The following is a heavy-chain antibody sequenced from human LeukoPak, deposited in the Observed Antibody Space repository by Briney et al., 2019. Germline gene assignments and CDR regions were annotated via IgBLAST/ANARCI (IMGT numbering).Heavy chain of an antibody. V-gene: IGHV4-4*02. J-gene: IGHJ4*02. Sequence: PSETLSLTCAVSGGSISSSNWWSWVRQPPGKGLEWIGEIYHSGSTNYNPSLKSRVTISVDKSKNQFSLKLSSVTAADTAVYYCASLYYYDSSGYSWGQGTLVTVSS. CDR2: IYHSGST. CDR1: GGSISSSNW. D-gene: IGHD3-22*01. CDR3: ASLYYYDSSGYS.